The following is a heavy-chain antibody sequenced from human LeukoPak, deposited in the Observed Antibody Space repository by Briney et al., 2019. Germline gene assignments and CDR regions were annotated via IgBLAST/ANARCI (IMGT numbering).Heavy chain of an antibody. CDR3: ARGLWGGWYEVAVDY. CDR2: INHSGST. V-gene: IGHV4-34*01. J-gene: IGHJ4*02. Sequence: SETLSLTCAVYGGSFSGYYWSWIRQPPGKGLEWIGEINHSGSTNYNPSLESRVTISVDTSKNQFSLKLSSVTAADTAVYYCARGLWGGWYEVAVDYWGQGTLVTVSS. CDR1: GGSFSGYY. D-gene: IGHD6-19*01.